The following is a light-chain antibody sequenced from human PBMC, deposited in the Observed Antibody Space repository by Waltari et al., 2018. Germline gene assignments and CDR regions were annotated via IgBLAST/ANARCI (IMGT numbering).Light chain of an antibody. CDR3: QQYGSSIPFT. Sequence: EIVLTQSPGPMSLTPGDRATPSCRASQSVTPSQVAWDQQKPGQAPRLLIYGASTMATGTPDRFSGTGSGTDFILTISGLEPEDFAVYFCQQYGSSIPFTFGPGTKV. CDR2: GAS. J-gene: IGKJ3*01. V-gene: IGKV3-20*01. CDR1: QSVTPSQ.